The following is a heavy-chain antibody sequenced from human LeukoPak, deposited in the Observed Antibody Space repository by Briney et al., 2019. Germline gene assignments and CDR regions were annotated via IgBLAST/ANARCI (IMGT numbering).Heavy chain of an antibody. CDR2: IIPIFGIA. CDR1: GGTFSSYA. D-gene: IGHD6-13*01. V-gene: IGHV1-69*04. J-gene: IGHJ6*02. CDR3: ASHIAAAGPTRDYYHYGMDV. Sequence: SVKVSCKASGGTFSSYAISWVRQAPGQGLEWMGRIIPIFGIANYAQKFQGRVTITADKSTSTAYMELSSLRSEDTAVYYCASHIAAAGPTRDYYHYGMDVWGQGTTVTVPS.